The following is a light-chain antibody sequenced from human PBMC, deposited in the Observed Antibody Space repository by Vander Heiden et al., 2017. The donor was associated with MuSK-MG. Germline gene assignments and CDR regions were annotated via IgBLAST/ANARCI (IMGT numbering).Light chain of an antibody. CDR3: QHRINWPLT. CDR2: DAS. Sequence: EIVLTQSPATLSLSPGERATLVCRASQSVSSYLAWYQQKAGQAPRLLINDASKRATGIPARFSGSGSGTDFTLTISSLEPEDFAVYYCQHRINWPLTFGGGTKVEIK. V-gene: IGKV3-11*01. J-gene: IGKJ4*01. CDR1: QSVSSY.